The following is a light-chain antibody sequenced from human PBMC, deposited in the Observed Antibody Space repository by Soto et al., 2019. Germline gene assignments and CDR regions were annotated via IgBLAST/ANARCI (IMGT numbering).Light chain of an antibody. CDR3: YSAADNNRGV. Sequence: SYELTQPSSVSVPPGQTARITCSGDVLAKKYARWFQQKPGQAPVLVIYKDSERPSGIPERFSGSSSGTTVTLTISGAQVEDEADYYCYSAADNNRGVFGGGTKVTVL. CDR2: KDS. CDR1: VLAKKY. J-gene: IGLJ3*02. V-gene: IGLV3-27*01.